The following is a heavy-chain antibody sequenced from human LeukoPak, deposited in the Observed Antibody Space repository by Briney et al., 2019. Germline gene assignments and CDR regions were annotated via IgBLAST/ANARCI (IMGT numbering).Heavy chain of an antibody. J-gene: IGHJ4*02. CDR1: GYTFSSDY. D-gene: IGHD2-2*01. CDR3: ARAGYCSSTSCYLDY. V-gene: IGHV1-46*01. CDR2: INTRGGST. Sequence: ASVKVSCKAFGYTFSSDYMYWGRHAPGQGGERMGIINTRGGSTSYAQKFQGRVTMTRDMSPSTVYMELSGLRSEDTAVYNCARAGYCSSTSCYLDYWGQGALVTASS.